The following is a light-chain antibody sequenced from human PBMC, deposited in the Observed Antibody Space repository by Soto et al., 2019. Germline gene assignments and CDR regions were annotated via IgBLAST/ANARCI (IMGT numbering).Light chain of an antibody. Sequence: QSVLTQPPSASGSPGQSVTISCTGTSSDVGDYKFVSWYQQHPGKAPKLLMYEANRRPSGVPDRFSGSKSGNTASLTVSGLQAEDEAEYYCSSYAGNNNVVFGGGTKLTVL. CDR3: SSYAGNNNVV. J-gene: IGLJ2*01. CDR1: SSDVGDYKF. V-gene: IGLV2-8*01. CDR2: EAN.